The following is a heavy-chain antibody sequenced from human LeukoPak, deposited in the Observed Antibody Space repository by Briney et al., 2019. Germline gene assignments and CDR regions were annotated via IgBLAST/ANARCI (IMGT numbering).Heavy chain of an antibody. J-gene: IGHJ5*02. CDR1: GGSFSGYY. D-gene: IGHD4-11*01. CDR3: ARSGVAVTPFGP. Sequence: SETLSLTCAVYGGSFSGYYWSWIRQPPGKGLEWIGEINHSGSTNYNPSLKSRVTISVDTSKNQFSLKLSSVTAADTAVYYGARSGVAVTPFGPWGQGTLVTVSS. CDR2: INHSGST. V-gene: IGHV4-34*01.